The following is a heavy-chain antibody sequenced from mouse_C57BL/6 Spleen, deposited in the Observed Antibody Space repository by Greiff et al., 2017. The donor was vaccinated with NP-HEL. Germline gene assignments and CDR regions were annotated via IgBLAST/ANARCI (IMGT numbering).Heavy chain of an antibody. CDR1: GFTFSDYY. V-gene: IGHV5-12*01. D-gene: IGHD1-1*01. CDR2: ISNGGGST. CDR3: ASPLLLRSAWFAY. Sequence: EVMLVESGGGLVQPGGSLKLSCAASGFTFSDYYMYWVRQTPEKRLEWVAYISNGGGSTYYPDTVKGRFTISRDNAKNTLYLQMSRLKSEDTAMYYCASPLLLRSAWFAYWGQGTLVTVSA. J-gene: IGHJ3*01.